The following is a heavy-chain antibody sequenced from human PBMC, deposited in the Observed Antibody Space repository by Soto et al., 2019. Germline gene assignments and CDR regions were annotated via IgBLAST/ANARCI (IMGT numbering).Heavy chain of an antibody. CDR3: ARIAVAGSKPNNWFDP. D-gene: IGHD6-19*01. CDR2: INPNSGGT. CDR1: GYIFTGYY. Sequence: ASVKVSCKASGYIFTGYYMHWVRQAPGQGLEWMGWINPNSGGTNYAQKFQGRVTMTRDTSISTAYMELSRLRSDDTAVYYCARIAVAGSKPNNWFDPWGQGTLVTVSS. V-gene: IGHV1-2*02. J-gene: IGHJ5*02.